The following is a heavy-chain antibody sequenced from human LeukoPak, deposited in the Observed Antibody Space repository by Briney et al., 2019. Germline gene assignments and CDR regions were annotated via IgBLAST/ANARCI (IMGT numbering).Heavy chain of an antibody. CDR1: GFTFSSYE. Sequence: GGSLRLSCAGSGFTFSSYEMNWVRQAPRKGLEWVSYISSSSRTIYYADSVKGRFTSSRDNAKNSLYLQMNSLRAEDTAVYYCARSRGYAALPDFWGRGTLVTVSS. CDR3: ARSRGYAALPDF. CDR2: ISSSSRTI. J-gene: IGHJ2*01. D-gene: IGHD5-12*01. V-gene: IGHV3-48*03.